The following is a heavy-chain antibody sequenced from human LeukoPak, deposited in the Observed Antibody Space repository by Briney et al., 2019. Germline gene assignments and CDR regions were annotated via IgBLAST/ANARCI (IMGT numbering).Heavy chain of an antibody. V-gene: IGHV3-30*02. CDR2: IRYDGSNK. J-gene: IGHJ4*02. CDR1: GFTFSSYG. CDR3: AKEHEDYYDSSGNDY. D-gene: IGHD3-22*01. Sequence: PGGSLRLSCAASGFTFSSYGMHWVRQAPGKGLEWVAFIRYDGSNKYYADSVKGRFTISRDNSKNTLYLQMNSLRAEDTAVYYCAKEHEDYYDSSGNDYWGQGTLVTVSS.